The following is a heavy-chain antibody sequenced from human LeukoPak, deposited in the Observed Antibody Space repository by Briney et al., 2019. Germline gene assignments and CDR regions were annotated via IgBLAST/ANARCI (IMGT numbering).Heavy chain of an antibody. CDR2: IYYSGST. J-gene: IGHJ6*03. CDR3: ARLGYCSGGSCYYYYYMDV. Sequence: SETLSLTCSVSGGSISSYYWSWIRQPPGKGLEWIGYIYYSGSTNYNPSLKSRVTISIDTSKNQFSLKLSSVTAADTAAYYCARLGYCSGGSCYYYYYMDVWGKGTTVTVSS. CDR1: GGSISSYY. D-gene: IGHD2-15*01. V-gene: IGHV4-59*12.